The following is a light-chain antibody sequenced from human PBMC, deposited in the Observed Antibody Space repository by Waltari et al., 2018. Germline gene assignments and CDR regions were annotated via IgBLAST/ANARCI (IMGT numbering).Light chain of an antibody. CDR1: GSNIGAGYD. CDR3: QSYDTSLSVV. V-gene: IGLV1-40*01. Sequence: QSVLTQPPSVSGAPGQRVTISCTGSGSNIGAGYDVPWYQQLPRAAPKLLIYGSSSRPLGVPDRFFGSTSGTSASLAIIGLQAEDEADYYCQSYDTSLSVVFGGGTKLTVL. J-gene: IGLJ3*02. CDR2: GSS.